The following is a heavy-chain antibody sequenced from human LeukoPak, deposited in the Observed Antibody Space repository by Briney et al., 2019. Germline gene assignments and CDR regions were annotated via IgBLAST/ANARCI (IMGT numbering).Heavy chain of an antibody. V-gene: IGHV4-30-2*01. CDR2: IYHSGST. D-gene: IGHD4-17*01. J-gene: IGHJ3*02. CDR3: ASNSPPDYGERKGGWALDI. Sequence: SQTLSLTCTVSGGSISSGGYYWSWIRQPPGKGLEWIGYIYHSGSTYYNSSLKSRVTISVDRSKNQFSLKLSSVTAADTAVYYCASNSPPDYGERKGGWALDIWGQGTMVTVSS. CDR1: GGSISSGGYY.